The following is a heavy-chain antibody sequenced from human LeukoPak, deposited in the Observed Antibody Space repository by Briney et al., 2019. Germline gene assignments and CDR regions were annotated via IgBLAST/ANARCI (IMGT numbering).Heavy chain of an antibody. CDR2: ISGSGAST. CDR1: GFTFSTYG. Sequence: GGSLRLSCAASGFTFSTYGMSWVRRAPGKGLEWVSAISGSGASTYYADSVKGRFTISRDNSKNTLYLQMNSLRADDTAVYYCANPVSSSWYDWFDPWGQGTLVTVSS. J-gene: IGHJ5*02. V-gene: IGHV3-23*01. D-gene: IGHD6-13*01. CDR3: ANPVSSSWYDWFDP.